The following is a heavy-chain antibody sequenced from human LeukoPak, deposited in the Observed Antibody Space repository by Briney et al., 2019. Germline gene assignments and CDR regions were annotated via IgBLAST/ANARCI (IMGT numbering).Heavy chain of an antibody. CDR2: IYYSGST. CDR3: ARDLRGTKDFDY. Sequence: SETLSLTCTVSGGSISSYYWSWIRQPPGKGLEWIGYIYYSGSTNYNPSLKSRVTISVDTSKNQFSLKVSSVTAADTAVYYCARDLRGTKDFDYWGQGTLVTVSS. J-gene: IGHJ4*02. V-gene: IGHV4-59*01. D-gene: IGHD1-1*01. CDR1: GGSISSYY.